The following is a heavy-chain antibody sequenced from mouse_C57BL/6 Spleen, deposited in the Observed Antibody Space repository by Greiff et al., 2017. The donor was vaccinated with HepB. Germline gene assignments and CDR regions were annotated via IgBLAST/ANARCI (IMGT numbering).Heavy chain of an antibody. J-gene: IGHJ2*01. V-gene: IGHV1-64*01. CDR2: IHPNSGST. D-gene: IGHD1-1*01. CDR1: GYTFTSYW. CDR3: ARYYYGLFDY. Sequence: QVQLQQSGAELVKPGASVKLSCKASGYTFTSYWMHWVKQRPGQGLEWIGMIHPNSGSTNYNEKFKSKATLTVDKSSSTAYMQLSSLTSEDSAVYYCARYYYGLFDYWGQGTTLTVSS.